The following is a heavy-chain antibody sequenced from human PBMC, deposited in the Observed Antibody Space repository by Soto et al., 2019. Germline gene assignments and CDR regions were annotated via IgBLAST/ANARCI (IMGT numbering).Heavy chain of an antibody. V-gene: IGHV1-18*01. CDR2: ISAYNGNT. CDR1: GYTFTSYG. Sequence: ASLKVSCKASGYTFTSYGISWVRQAPGQGLEWMGWISAYNGNTNYAQKLQGRVTMTTDTSTSTAYMELRSLRSDDTAVYYCARDQSSSGWSNWFDPWGQGTLVTVSS. CDR3: ARDQSSSGWSNWFDP. J-gene: IGHJ5*02. D-gene: IGHD6-19*01.